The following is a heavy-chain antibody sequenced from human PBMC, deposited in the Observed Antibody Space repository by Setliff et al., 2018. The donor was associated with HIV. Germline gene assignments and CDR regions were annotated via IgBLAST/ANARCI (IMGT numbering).Heavy chain of an antibody. Sequence: SETLSLTCAVSGYSLRSGHYWGWIRQPPGKGLEWIGSIYYDGNTYYNPSLKSRVTMSVDTSKNQFSLNLSSVTAADTADSWCARVMGYRRDWYPFIAFKSWGQSTMVTV. CDR1: GYSLRSGHY. CDR3: ARVMGYRRDWYPFIAFKS. V-gene: IGHV4-38-2*01. J-gene: IGHJ3*02. D-gene: IGHD6-19*01. CDR2: IYYDGNT.